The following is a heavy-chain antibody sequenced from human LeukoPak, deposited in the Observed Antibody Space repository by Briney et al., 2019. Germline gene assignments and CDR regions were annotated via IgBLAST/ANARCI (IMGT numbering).Heavy chain of an antibody. J-gene: IGHJ5*02. CDR2: IRSKANGGTT. CDR1: GFTFSNAW. D-gene: IGHD2-15*01. Sequence: GGSLSLSCAASGFTFSNAWMSWVRQAPGKGLEWVGRIRSKANGGTTDYAAPVKGRFTISRDDSENTLYLQMSSLNTEDTAVYYCTKSLDCSRATCDAWGQGTLVTVSS. V-gene: IGHV3-15*01. CDR3: TKSLDCSRATCDA.